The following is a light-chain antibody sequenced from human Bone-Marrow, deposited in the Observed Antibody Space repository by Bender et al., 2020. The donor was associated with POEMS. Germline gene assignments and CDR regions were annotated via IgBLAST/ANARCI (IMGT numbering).Light chain of an antibody. CDR2: DVS. Sequence: QSALTQPASVSGSPGQSITISCTGTSSDVGGYDYVSWYQQYPGKAPKLMIYDVSNRPSGVSNRFSGSKSGNTASLTISGLQTEDEAYYYCSSYTSSATGVFSGGTKVTVL. J-gene: IGLJ3*02. CDR1: SSDVGGYDY. V-gene: IGLV2-14*01. CDR3: SSYTSSATGV.